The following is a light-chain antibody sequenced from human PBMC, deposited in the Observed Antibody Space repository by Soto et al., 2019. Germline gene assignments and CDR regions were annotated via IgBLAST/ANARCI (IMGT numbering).Light chain of an antibody. CDR3: NSFAARNTWV. Sequence: QSALTQPPSASGSPGQSVTISCTGTSSDVGAYNYVSWYQQHAGKAPKLVIYEVTKRPSGVPDRFSGSKSANTASLTVSGLQAEDEAEYYCNSFAARNTWVVGGGTKLAV. CDR2: EVT. J-gene: IGLJ3*02. CDR1: SSDVGAYNY. V-gene: IGLV2-8*01.